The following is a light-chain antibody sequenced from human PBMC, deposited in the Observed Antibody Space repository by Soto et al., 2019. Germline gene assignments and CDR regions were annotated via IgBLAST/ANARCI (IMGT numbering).Light chain of an antibody. Sequence: QSVLTQPPSVSGAPGQRVTISCTGSSSNIGAGYDVHWYQQLPRTAPKLLIYGNSNRPSGVPDRFSGSKSGTSASLGITGLQAEDEADYYCQSYDSSLSGWVFGGGTKLTVL. V-gene: IGLV1-40*01. CDR1: SSNIGAGYD. J-gene: IGLJ3*02. CDR3: QSYDSSLSGWV. CDR2: GNS.